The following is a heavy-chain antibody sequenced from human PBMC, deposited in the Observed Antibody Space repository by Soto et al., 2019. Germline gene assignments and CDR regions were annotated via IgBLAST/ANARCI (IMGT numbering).Heavy chain of an antibody. J-gene: IGHJ5*02. CDR1: GFTFSSYA. V-gene: IGHV3-23*01. CDR2: ISGSGGST. D-gene: IGHD3-3*01. CDR3: AKDRGITIFGVVIQNCFDP. Sequence: GGSLRLSCAASGFTFSSYAMSWVRQAPGKGLEWVSAISGSGGSTYYADSVKGRFTISRDNSKNTLYLQMNSLRAEDTAVYNWAKDRGITIFGVVIQNCFDPWGQGTLVTVSS.